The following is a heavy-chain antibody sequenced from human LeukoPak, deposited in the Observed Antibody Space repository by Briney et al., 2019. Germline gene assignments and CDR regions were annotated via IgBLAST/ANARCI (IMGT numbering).Heavy chain of an antibody. V-gene: IGHV3-66*01. CDR1: GFTVSSNY. CDR3: ARGGYNWNDLDY. CDR2: INSAGNA. J-gene: IGHJ4*02. D-gene: IGHD1-1*01. Sequence: GGSLRLSCAASGFTVSSNYMNWVRQAPGKGLEWVSVINSAGNAYYADSVKGRFTISRDDAKNSLYLQMSSLRAEDTAVYYCARGGYNWNDLDYWGQGTLVTVSS.